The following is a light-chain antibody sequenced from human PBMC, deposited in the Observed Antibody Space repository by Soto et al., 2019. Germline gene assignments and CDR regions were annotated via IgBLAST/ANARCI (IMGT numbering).Light chain of an antibody. CDR2: DNT. Sequence: QSVLTQPPSISATPGQKVTISCSGSYSNIETNYVSWYQQLPGTAPKLLIYDNTERPSGIPDRFSGSKSGSSATLGITGLQTGDEADYYCGTWDSSRSAGVFGTGTKVTVL. J-gene: IGLJ1*01. CDR1: YSNIETNY. V-gene: IGLV1-51*01. CDR3: GTWDSSRSAGV.